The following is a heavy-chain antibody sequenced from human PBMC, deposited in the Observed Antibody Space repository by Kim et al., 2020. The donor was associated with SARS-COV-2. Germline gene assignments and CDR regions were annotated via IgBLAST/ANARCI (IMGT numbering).Heavy chain of an antibody. CDR3: ARVLGSSGFGF. D-gene: IGHD6-25*01. Sequence: IYYADSVKGRFTIARDNAQNLLYLQMNNLTDDDTAVYYCARVLGSSGFGFWGQGTLVTVSS. CDR2: I. V-gene: IGHV3-48*02. J-gene: IGHJ4*02.